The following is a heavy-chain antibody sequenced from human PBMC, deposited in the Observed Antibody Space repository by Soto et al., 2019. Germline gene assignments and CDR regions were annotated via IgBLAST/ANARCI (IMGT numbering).Heavy chain of an antibody. CDR3: AREKGYISGPKHFDY. V-gene: IGHV4-30-4*01. J-gene: IGHJ4*02. D-gene: IGHD5-12*01. CDR2: IYDSGSS. CDR1: GASISSGDYF. Sequence: LSLTCTVSGASISSGDYFWSWIRQSPGKGLQRIGYIYDSGSSYYNPSLKSRVTMSVDTSKNQFSLKLSSVTAADTAVYYCAREKGYISGPKHFDYWGQGTLVTVSS.